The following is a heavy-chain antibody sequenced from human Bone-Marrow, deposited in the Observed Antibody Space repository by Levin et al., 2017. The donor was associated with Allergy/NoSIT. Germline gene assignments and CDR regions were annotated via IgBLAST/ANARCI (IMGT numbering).Heavy chain of an antibody. CDR1: GFSFSDYF. Sequence: AGGSLRLSCAASGFSFSDYFMTWIRQAPGKGLEWISYINSGSTMIYYADSVRGRFTISRDNTKNSLYLQMNSLRAEDTAVYFCARIFDREETVEIWGQGTLVTVSS. CDR2: INSGSTMI. D-gene: IGHD3-3*01. V-gene: IGHV3-11*01. CDR3: ARIFDREETVEI. J-gene: IGHJ3*02.